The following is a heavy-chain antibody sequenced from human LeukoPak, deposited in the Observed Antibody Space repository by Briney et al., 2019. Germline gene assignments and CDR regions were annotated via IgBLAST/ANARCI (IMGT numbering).Heavy chain of an antibody. Sequence: ASVKVSCKASGYTFTSYDINWVRQATGQGLEWMGWMNPNSGNTGYAQKFQGRVTTTRNTSISTAYMELSSLRSEDTAVYYCARVGPYDFWSGYYPRNWFDPWGQGTLVTVSS. CDR2: MNPNSGNT. J-gene: IGHJ5*02. CDR3: ARVGPYDFWSGYYPRNWFDP. D-gene: IGHD3-3*01. CDR1: GYTFTSYD. V-gene: IGHV1-8*01.